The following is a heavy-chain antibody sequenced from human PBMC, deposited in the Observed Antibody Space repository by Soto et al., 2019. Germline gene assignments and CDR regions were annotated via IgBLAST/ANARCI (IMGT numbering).Heavy chain of an antibody. CDR2: ISRDGRTK. D-gene: IGHD2-8*02. V-gene: IGHV3-30*03. J-gene: IGHJ4*02. CDR3: TGEVASGY. Sequence: QVQLVESGGGVVQPARSLRLSCSVSGFTVSSKGMHWVRQAPGKGLEWVAVISRDGRTKFYADSVEGRFTISKDSSRNTLFLEMDSLRSDDTAVYYCTGEVASGYWGQGTLVTVSS. CDR1: GFTVSSKG.